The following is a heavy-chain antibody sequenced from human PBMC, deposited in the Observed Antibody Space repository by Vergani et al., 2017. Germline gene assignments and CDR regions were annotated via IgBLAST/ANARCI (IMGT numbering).Heavy chain of an antibody. J-gene: IGHJ5*02. CDR3: ARRYSDYELEGNWFDP. D-gene: IGHD5-12*01. CDR2: IDPSDSYT. V-gene: IGHV5-10-1*03. CDR1: GYSFTSYW. Sequence: EVQLVQSGAEVKKPGESLRISCKGSGYSFTSYWISWVRQMPGKGLEWMGRIDPSDSYTNYSPSFQGHVTISADKSISTAYLQWSSLKASDTAMYYCARRYSDYELEGNWFDPWGQGTLVTVSS.